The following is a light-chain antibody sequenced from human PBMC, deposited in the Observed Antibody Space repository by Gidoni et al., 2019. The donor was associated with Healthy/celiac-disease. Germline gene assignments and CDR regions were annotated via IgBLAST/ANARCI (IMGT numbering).Light chain of an antibody. J-gene: IGLJ2*01. CDR3: QAWDSSTVV. CDR1: NLGDKY. V-gene: IGLV3-1*01. Sequence: SYELTQPPSVSVSPGQTASITCSGDNLGDKYACWYQQKPGQSPVLVIYQDSKRPSGSPERFSGSNSGNTATLTNSGTQAMDEADYYCQAWDSSTVVFGGGTKLTVL. CDR2: QDS.